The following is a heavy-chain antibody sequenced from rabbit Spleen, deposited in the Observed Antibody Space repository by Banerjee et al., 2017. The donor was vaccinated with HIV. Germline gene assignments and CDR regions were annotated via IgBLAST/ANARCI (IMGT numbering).Heavy chain of an antibody. D-gene: IGHD8-1*01. CDR3: ARDTGTSFSSYGMDL. Sequence: LEESGGGLVKPGGTLTLTCTVSGFSFSSNWICWVRQAPGKGLEWIACIAAGVSFTTYYANWAKGRFTISKTSSTTVTLQMTSLTAADTATYFCARDTGTSFSSYGMDLWGQGTLVTVS. V-gene: IGHV1S45*01. CDR1: GFSFSSNW. CDR2: IAAGVSFTT. J-gene: IGHJ6*01.